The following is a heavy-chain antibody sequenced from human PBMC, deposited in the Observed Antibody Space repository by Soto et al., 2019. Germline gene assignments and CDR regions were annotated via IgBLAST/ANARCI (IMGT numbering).Heavy chain of an antibody. J-gene: IGHJ6*02. CDR3: AKVKTYYDFWSGYYGMDV. D-gene: IGHD3-3*01. CDR2: ISGSGGST. Sequence: GGSLRLSCAASGFTFSSYAMSWVRQAPGKGLEWVSAISGSGGSTYYADSVKGRFTISRDNSKNTLYLQMNSLRAEDTAVYYCAKVKTYYDFWSGYYGMDVWGQGTTVTVSS. CDR1: GFTFSSYA. V-gene: IGHV3-23*01.